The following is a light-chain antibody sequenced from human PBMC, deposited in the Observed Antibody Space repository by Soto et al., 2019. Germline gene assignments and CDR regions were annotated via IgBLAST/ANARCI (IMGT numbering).Light chain of an antibody. Sequence: QSVLTQSPSASGTPGQRVTISCSGSRSNIGTYTVNWYQQLPGTAPTLLIYRNHQRPSGVPDRFSGSKSGISASLAISGPQSEDEADYYCAAGDDSLRAVVFGGGTKLTVL. CDR1: RSNIGTYT. CDR3: AAGDDSLRAVV. V-gene: IGLV1-44*01. CDR2: RNH. J-gene: IGLJ2*01.